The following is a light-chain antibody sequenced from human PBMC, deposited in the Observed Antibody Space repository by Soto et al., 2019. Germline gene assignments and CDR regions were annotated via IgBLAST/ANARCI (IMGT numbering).Light chain of an antibody. CDR3: QQFSSYPLT. V-gene: IGKV3-20*01. CDR2: GAS. CDR1: QSVRSTF. J-gene: IGKJ4*01. Sequence: EIVLTQSPGTLSLSPGERATLSCRASQSVRSTFLAWYQQKPGQAPRLVIHGASNRAAGIPDRFSGGGSGTDFTLTISRLEPEDFAVYYCQQFSSYPLTFGGGTKVDIK.